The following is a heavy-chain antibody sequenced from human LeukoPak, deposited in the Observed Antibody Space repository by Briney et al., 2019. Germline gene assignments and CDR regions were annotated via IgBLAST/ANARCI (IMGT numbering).Heavy chain of an antibody. V-gene: IGHV1-8*01. D-gene: IGHD3-9*01. J-gene: IGHJ4*02. CDR2: MNPGNGDT. CDR1: GYTFTTHD. CDR3: ARGLGDYNTDWFPVSGY. Sequence: ASVKVSCKASGYTFTTHDLTWVRQATGQGLEWMGWMNPGNGDTAYAQKFQGRVAMTRDTSMSTAYMELNNLGSEDTAIYYCARGLGDYNTDWFPVSGYWGQGTPVTVSS.